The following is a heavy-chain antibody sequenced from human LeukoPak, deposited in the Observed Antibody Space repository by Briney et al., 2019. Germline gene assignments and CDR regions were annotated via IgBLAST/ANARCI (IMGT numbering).Heavy chain of an antibody. Sequence: GGSLRLSCAASGFTFSSYEMNWVRQAPGKGLEWVSYISSSGSTIYYADSVKGRFTISRDNAKNSLYLQMNSLRAEDTAVYYCARDRGSGGSCLFDYWGQGILVTVSS. CDR2: ISSSGSTI. V-gene: IGHV3-48*03. CDR1: GFTFSSYE. D-gene: IGHD2-15*01. J-gene: IGHJ4*02. CDR3: ARDRGSGGSCLFDY.